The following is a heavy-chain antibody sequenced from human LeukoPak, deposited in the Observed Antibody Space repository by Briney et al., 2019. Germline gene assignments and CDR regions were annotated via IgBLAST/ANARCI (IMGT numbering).Heavy chain of an antibody. CDR3: ARAAAAMVTGWYFDL. J-gene: IGHJ2*01. D-gene: IGHD5-18*01. CDR1: GYTFTGYY. V-gene: IGHV1-2*02. CDR2: INPNSGGT. Sequence: ASVKVSCKASGYTFTGYYMHWVRQAPGQGLEWMGWINPNSGGTNYAQKFQGRVTMTRDTSISTAYMELSRLRSDDTAVYYCARAAAAMVTGWYFDLWRRGTLVTVSS.